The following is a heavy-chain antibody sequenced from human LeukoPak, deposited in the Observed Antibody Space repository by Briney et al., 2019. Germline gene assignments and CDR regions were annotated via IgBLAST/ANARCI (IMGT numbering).Heavy chain of an antibody. J-gene: IGHJ6*03. V-gene: IGHV1-2*02. Sequence: ASVKVSCKASGYTFTDDYMHWVRQAPGQGLEWMGWINPNSGGTNYAQKFQGRVTMTRDTSISTAYMELSRLRSDDTAVYYCARVFKLERHYMDVWGKGTTVTVSS. CDR2: INPNSGGT. CDR1: GYTFTDDY. D-gene: IGHD1-1*01. CDR3: ARVFKLERHYMDV.